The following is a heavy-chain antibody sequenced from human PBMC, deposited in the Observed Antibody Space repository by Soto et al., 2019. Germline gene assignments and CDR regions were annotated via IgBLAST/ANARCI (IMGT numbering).Heavy chain of an antibody. CDR1: GFTFSSYS. CDR3: ARHLDGHYDILTGYSLDY. J-gene: IGHJ4*02. CDR2: ISSSSSYI. D-gene: IGHD3-9*01. V-gene: IGHV3-21*01. Sequence: PGGSLRLSCAASGFTFSSYSMNWVRQAPGEGLEWVSSISSSSSYIYYADSVKGRFTISRDNAKNSLYLQMNSLRAEDTAVYYCARHLDGHYDILTGYSLDYWGQGTLVTVSS.